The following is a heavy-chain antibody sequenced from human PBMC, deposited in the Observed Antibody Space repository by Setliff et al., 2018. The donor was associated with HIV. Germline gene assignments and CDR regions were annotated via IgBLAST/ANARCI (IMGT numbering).Heavy chain of an antibody. J-gene: IGHJ3*01. V-gene: IGHV5-51*01. CDR2: IYPDDSNI. Sequence: PGESLKISCKAVDYTFTTYWIGWVRQMPGGGLEWMGIIYPDDSNIRYNPSFQSQVTISADKSITTAYLEIHNLKASDTATYYCARRDGRSMNAFQIWGPGTMVTVSS. D-gene: IGHD6-13*01. CDR1: DYTFTTYW. CDR3: ARRDGRSMNAFQI.